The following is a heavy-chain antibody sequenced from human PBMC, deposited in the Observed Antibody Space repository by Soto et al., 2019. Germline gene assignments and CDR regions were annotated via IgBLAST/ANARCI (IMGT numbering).Heavy chain of an antibody. J-gene: IGHJ3*02. Sequence: EVQLVESGGGFVQPGGSLRLSCAASGFTFSTYSMNWVRQAPGKGLEWVSYISSRSSRIYYADSVKGRFTISRDNAENSLFLRMSSLRAEDTAVYYCARDPGSGHAFDMWGHGTLVTVS. CDR2: ISSRSSRI. CDR1: GFTFSTYS. V-gene: IGHV3-48*01. D-gene: IGHD3-10*01. CDR3: ARDPGSGHAFDM.